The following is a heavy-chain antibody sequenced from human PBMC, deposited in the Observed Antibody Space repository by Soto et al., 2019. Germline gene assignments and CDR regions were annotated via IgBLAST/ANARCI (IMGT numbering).Heavy chain of an antibody. CDR1: GGSISSYY. Sequence: PSETLSLTCTVSGGSISSYYWSWIRQPPGKGLEWIGDIYYSGSTNYNPSLKSRVTISVDTSKNQFSLKLTSVTAADTAVYYCACMRGSFTAGSLDYWGQGTLVTVSS. J-gene: IGHJ4*02. CDR2: IYYSGST. V-gene: IGHV4-59*08. D-gene: IGHD1-26*01. CDR3: ACMRGSFTAGSLDY.